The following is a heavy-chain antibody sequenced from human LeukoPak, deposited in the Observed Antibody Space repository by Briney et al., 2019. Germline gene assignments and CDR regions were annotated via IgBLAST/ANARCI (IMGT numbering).Heavy chain of an antibody. CDR1: GFSFSSHG. V-gene: IGHV3-30*18. D-gene: IGHD1-14*01. J-gene: IGHJ4*02. CDR2: VSFDGNTK. Sequence: GGSLRLSCAASGFSFSSHGMHWVRQAPGKGLEWVAVVSFDGNTKHYGESVKGRFTISRDNSMNTIFLQMDSLAAEDTAVYYCAKRLTESGDHHYFDSWGQGTLVTVSS. CDR3: AKRLTESGDHHYFDS.